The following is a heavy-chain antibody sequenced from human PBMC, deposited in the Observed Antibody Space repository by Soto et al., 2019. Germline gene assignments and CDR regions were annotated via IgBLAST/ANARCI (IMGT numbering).Heavy chain of an antibody. V-gene: IGHV3-9*01. CDR3: AKSGGDSSGPFFAY. CDR1: GFTFDDYA. D-gene: IGHD3-22*01. CDR2: ISWNRGSI. Sequence: EVQLVESGGGLVQPGRSLRLSCAASGFTFDDYAMHWVRQAPGKGLEWVSGISWNRGSIGYADSVKGRFTISRDNAKNSLYLQMNSLRAEDTALYYCAKSGGDSSGPFFAYGGKGTLVTVSS. J-gene: IGHJ4*02.